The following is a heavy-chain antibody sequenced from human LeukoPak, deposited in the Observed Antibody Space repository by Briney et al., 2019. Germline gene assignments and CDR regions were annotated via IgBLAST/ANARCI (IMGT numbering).Heavy chain of an antibody. CDR2: IWYDGSNK. CDR1: GFIFRSYG. V-gene: IGHV3-33*01. CDR3: ASDGIAVDRGIGYFDY. Sequence: GGSLRLSCAASGFIFRSYGMHWVRQAPGKGLEWVAVIWYDGSNKYYADSVKGRFTISRDNSENTLYLQMNSLRAEDTALYYCASDGIAVDRGIGYFDYWGQGTLATVSS. D-gene: IGHD6-13*01. J-gene: IGHJ4*02.